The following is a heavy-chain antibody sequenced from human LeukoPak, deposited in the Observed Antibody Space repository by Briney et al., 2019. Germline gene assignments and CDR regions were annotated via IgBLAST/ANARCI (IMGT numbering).Heavy chain of an antibody. Sequence: ASVKVSCKVSGYTLTELSMHWVRQAPGKGREWMGGFDPKDGETIYAQKFQGRVTMTEDTSTDTAYMELSSLRSEDTAVYYCATNLFSNAFDIWGQGTMVTVSS. CDR3: ATNLFSNAFDI. CDR2: FDPKDGET. V-gene: IGHV1-24*01. CDR1: GYTLTELS. J-gene: IGHJ3*02. D-gene: IGHD2/OR15-2a*01.